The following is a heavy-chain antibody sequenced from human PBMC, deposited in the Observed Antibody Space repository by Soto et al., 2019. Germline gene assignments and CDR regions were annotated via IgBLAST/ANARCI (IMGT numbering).Heavy chain of an antibody. CDR1: GFTFSNAW. CDR3: TTRSAT. D-gene: IGHD3-10*01. CDR2: IKSKTEGGTT. Sequence: EVQLVESGGGLVKPGGSLRLSCAASGFTFSNAWMSWVRQAPGKGLEWVGRIKSKTEGGTTDYAAPVKGRFTISRDDSKNTLYLQMNSLKTEDTAVYYCTTRSATWGQGTLVTVSS. V-gene: IGHV3-15*01. J-gene: IGHJ5*02.